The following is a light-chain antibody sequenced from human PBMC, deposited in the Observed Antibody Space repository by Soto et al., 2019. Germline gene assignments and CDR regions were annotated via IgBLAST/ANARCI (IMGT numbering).Light chain of an antibody. Sequence: DIQMTQSPSSVSASVGDRVTITCRASQSISSWLAWYQQKPGKAPKLLIYKASSLESGVPSRFSGSGSGTEFTLTISSLQPDDFATYYCQQYNSYSPSFGPGTKVDIK. CDR2: KAS. CDR1: QSISSW. J-gene: IGKJ3*01. CDR3: QQYNSYSPS. V-gene: IGKV1-5*03.